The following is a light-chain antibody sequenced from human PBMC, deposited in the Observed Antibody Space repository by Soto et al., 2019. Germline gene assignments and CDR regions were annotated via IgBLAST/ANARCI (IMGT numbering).Light chain of an antibody. V-gene: IGKV1-27*01. CDR2: AAS. CDR1: QAIGVY. CDR3: HKYKSAPPT. Sequence: DIQVTQSPSSLSASLGDRVTITCRANQAIGVYLAWFQQQPGKVPKLLIYAASALQSGVPSRFSGSGSGTDFPLTISSLQPEDIATYSGHKYKSAPPTFGGGTKVDIK. J-gene: IGKJ4*01.